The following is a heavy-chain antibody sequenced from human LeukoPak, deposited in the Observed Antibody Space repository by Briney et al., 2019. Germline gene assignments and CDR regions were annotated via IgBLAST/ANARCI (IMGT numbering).Heavy chain of an antibody. D-gene: IGHD3-16*02. Sequence: TSETLSLTCAVYGGSFSGYYWSWIRQPPGKGLDWIGEINHSGSTNYNPSLKSRVTISVDTSKNQFSLKLSSVTAADTAVYYCARGEAMITFGGVIVYYFDYWGQGTLVTVSS. J-gene: IGHJ4*02. CDR2: INHSGST. CDR1: GGSFSGYY. V-gene: IGHV4-34*01. CDR3: ARGEAMITFGGVIVYYFDY.